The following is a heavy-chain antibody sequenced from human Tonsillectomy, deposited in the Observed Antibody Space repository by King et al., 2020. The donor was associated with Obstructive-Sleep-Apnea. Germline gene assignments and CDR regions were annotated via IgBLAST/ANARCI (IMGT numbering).Heavy chain of an antibody. J-gene: IGHJ6*02. CDR2: IYTSGST. CDR3: ARVGETTYYYYGMDV. CDR1: GGSISSYY. D-gene: IGHD1-26*01. Sequence: QLQESGPGLVKSSETLSLTCTVSGGSISSYYWSWIRQPAGKGLGWIGRIYTSGSTNSNPSLKSRVTMSVDTSKNQFSLKLRSVTAADTAVYYCARVGETTYYYYGMDVWGQGTTVTVSS. V-gene: IGHV4-4*07.